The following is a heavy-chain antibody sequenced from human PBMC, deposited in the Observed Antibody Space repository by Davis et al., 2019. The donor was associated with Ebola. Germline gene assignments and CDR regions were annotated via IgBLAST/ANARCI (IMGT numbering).Heavy chain of an antibody. CDR2: MNPISGYA. J-gene: IGHJ4*02. V-gene: IGHV1-8*01. CDR3: ARGPTGVIDY. CDR1: GYTFASYD. Sequence: ASVKVSCKASGYTFASYDINWVRQATGQGLEWMGWMNPISGYARIVQKFQGRVTMTRDTSIGTAYMELSSLRSEDTAVYYCARGPTGVIDYWGQGSLVTVSS. D-gene: IGHD3-10*01.